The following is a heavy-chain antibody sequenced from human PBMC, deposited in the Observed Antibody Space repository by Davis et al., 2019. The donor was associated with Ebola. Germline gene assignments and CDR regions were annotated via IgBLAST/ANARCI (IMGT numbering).Heavy chain of an antibody. J-gene: IGHJ4*02. Sequence: AGSLSLACAASAFTFSSYAMSWVRQSPGTGLGWVSAISGIGGSTYYADSVKGRFTIARDNSKNTLYLQMNSLRAEDTAVYYCAAGTTSDWYGYWGQGTLVTVS. CDR2: ISGIGGST. V-gene: IGHV3-23*01. CDR1: AFTFSSYA. D-gene: IGHD6-19*01. CDR3: AAGTTSDWYGY.